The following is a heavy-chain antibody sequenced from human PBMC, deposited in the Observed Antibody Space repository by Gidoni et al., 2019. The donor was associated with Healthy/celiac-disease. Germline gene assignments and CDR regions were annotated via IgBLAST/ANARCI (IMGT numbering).Heavy chain of an antibody. CDR3: ARYNGWFDP. CDR1: GGSISGYY. D-gene: IGHD2-8*01. V-gene: IGHV4-59*01. CDR2: IYYSGST. Sequence: QVQLQESGPGRVKPSETLSLTCTVSGGSISGYYWSWIRQPPGKGLEWIGYIYYSGSTNYNPSLKSRVTISVDTSKNQFSLKLSSVTAADTAVYYCARYNGWFDPWGQGTLVTVSS. J-gene: IGHJ5*02.